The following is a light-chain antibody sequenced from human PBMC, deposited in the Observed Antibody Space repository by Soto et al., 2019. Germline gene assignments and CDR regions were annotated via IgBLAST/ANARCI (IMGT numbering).Light chain of an antibody. J-gene: IGKJ5*01. V-gene: IGKV3D-15*01. CDR2: GAS. CDR3: QQYNNWPPIT. Sequence: EFVLTQSPGTLSLSPGERATVSCRSSQTVRNNYLAWYQQKPGQAPRLLIYGASTRATGIPARFSGSGSGTEFTLTISSLQSEDFAVYYCQQYNNWPPITFGQGTRLEIK. CDR1: QTVRNN.